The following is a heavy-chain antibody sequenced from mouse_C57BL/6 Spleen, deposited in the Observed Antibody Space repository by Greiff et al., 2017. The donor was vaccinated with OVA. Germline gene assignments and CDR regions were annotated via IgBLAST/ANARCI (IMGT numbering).Heavy chain of an antibody. CDR2: INPNNGGT. CDR3: ARGGENSYAMDY. V-gene: IGHV1-18*01. CDR1: GYTFTDYN. Sequence: EVQLQQSGPELVKPGASVKISCKASGYTFTDYNMDWVKQSHGKSLEWIGDINPNNGGTIYNQKFKGKATLTVDKSSSTAYMELRSLTSEDTAVYNCARGGENSYAMDYWGQGTTVTVSS. J-gene: IGHJ4*01.